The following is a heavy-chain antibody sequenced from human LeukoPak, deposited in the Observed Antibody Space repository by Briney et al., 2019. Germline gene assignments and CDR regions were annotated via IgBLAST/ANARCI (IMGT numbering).Heavy chain of an antibody. J-gene: IGHJ6*04. Sequence: ASVKVSCKASGYTFTSYGISWVRQAPGQGLEWMGWISACNGNTNYAQKLQGRVTVTTDTSTSTAYMELRSLRSDDTAVYYCARDFPRSGSYYSGMDVWGKGTTVTVSS. CDR1: GYTFTSYG. V-gene: IGHV1-18*04. D-gene: IGHD3-10*01. CDR2: ISACNGNT. CDR3: ARDFPRSGSYYSGMDV.